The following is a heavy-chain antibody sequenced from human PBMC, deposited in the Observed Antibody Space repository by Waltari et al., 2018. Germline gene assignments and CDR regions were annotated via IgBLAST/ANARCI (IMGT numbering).Heavy chain of an antibody. V-gene: IGHV1-18*04. CDR1: AYSFPKYG. CDR2: ISGQNGNT. Sequence: QLQLVQSGAEVKKPGASVKVSCKASAYSFPKYGVTWVRQAPGQGLEWMGWISGQNGNTKNPQKLQGRVTMTTDTSTSTAYMELRSLTSDDAAVYYCAGSTSPLGYYYYGTDVWGQGTTVTVSS. D-gene: IGHD1-26*01. CDR3: AGSTSPLGYYYYGTDV. J-gene: IGHJ6*02.